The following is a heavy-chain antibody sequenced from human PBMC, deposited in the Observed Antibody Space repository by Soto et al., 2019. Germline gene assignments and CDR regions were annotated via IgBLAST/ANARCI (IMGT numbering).Heavy chain of an antibody. D-gene: IGHD5-12*01. Sequence: EVQLVESGGGLVQPGGSLRLSCAASGFTFSSYSMNWVRQAPGKGLEWVSDISSSSSNIYYVDSVKGRFTISRDNAKNTLFHQKNNIRADDTAVNYCATNIGYGSNSSHYYIDYWGQGTPVTVSS. CDR2: ISSSSSNI. CDR1: GFTFSSYS. J-gene: IGHJ4*03. CDR3: ATNIGYGSNSSHYYIDY. V-gene: IGHV3-48*01.